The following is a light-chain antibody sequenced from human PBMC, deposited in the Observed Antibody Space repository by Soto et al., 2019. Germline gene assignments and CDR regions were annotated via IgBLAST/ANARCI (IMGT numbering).Light chain of an antibody. CDR1: RSNIGSNT. CDR3: ATWDDSLNGHVV. CDR2: SNN. V-gene: IGLV1-44*01. J-gene: IGLJ2*01. Sequence: QSVLTQPPSESGTPGQRVTISCSGSRSNIGSNTVNWYQQVPGTAPKFLIYSNNQRPSGVPKRVSGSKSGTSASLAISGLQSEDEADYYCATWDDSLNGHVVFGGGTQLTVL.